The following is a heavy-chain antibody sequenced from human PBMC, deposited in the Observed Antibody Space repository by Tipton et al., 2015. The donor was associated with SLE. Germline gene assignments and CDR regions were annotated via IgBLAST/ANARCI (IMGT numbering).Heavy chain of an antibody. Sequence: QLVQSGAEVKKPGASVKVSCKASGYTFTYYGISWVRQAPGQGLEWMGWISGYNGNRNSAQKFQGRVTMTTDTSTSTAYMELRSLRSDDTAVYYCARMGFSELGIGHWFDPWGQGTLVTVSS. CDR3: ARMGFSELGIGHWFDP. V-gene: IGHV1-18*01. D-gene: IGHD7-27*01. J-gene: IGHJ5*02. CDR2: ISGYNGNR. CDR1: GYTFTYYG.